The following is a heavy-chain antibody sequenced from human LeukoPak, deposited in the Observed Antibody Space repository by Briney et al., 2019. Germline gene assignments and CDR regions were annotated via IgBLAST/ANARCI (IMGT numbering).Heavy chain of an antibody. Sequence: ASVKVSCKASGYTFTGYYMHWVRQAPGKGLEWMGWINPNSGGTNYAQKFQGRVTMTRDTSISTAYMELSRLRSDDTAVYYCARGSSGSHYSHYYYYMDVWGKGTTVTVSS. CDR3: ARGSSGSHYSHYYYYMDV. CDR2: INPNSGGT. J-gene: IGHJ6*03. V-gene: IGHV1-2*02. CDR1: GYTFTGYY. D-gene: IGHD1-26*01.